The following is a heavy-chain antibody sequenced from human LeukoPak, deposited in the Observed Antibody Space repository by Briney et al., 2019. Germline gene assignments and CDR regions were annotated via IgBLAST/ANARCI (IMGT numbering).Heavy chain of an antibody. CDR3: ARGAARMVEVSTIISFEY. D-gene: IGHD5-24*01. Sequence: SETLSLTCAVYGGSFSGYYWSWIRQPPGKGLEWIGEINHSGSTNYNPSLKSRVTISVDTSKNQFSLKLSSVTAADTAVYYCARGAARMVEVSTIISFEYWGQGTLVTVSS. CDR2: INHSGST. J-gene: IGHJ4*02. CDR1: GGSFSGYY. V-gene: IGHV4-34*01.